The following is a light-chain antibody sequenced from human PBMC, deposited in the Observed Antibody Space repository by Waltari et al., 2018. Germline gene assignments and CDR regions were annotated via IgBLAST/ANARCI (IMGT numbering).Light chain of an antibody. J-gene: IGKJ3*01. CDR2: WAS. CDR3: QQYYSTPFT. CDR1: QSVLHSSNNENS. V-gene: IGKV4-1*01. Sequence: DIVMTQSPDSLGVSLGERATIHCKSSQSVLHSSNNENSLTWYQQKPGQPPKLLIYWASTRESGVPDRFSGSDSGTDFTLTINSLQTEDVAVYYCQQYYSTPFTFGPGTKVDIK.